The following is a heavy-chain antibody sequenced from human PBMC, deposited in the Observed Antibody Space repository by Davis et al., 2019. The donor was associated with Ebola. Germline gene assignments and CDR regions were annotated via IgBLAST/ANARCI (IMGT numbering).Heavy chain of an antibody. V-gene: IGHV3-30*03. CDR2: ISYDGSNK. J-gene: IGHJ3*02. D-gene: IGHD3-22*01. CDR3: ARLDTYDSSGYYHPFAFDI. Sequence: GGSLRLSCAASGFTFSSYAMSWVRQAPGKGLEWVAVISYDGSNKYYADSVKGRFTISRDDSKNTLYLQMNSLRAEDTAVYYCARLDTYDSSGYYHPFAFDIWGQGTMVTVSS. CDR1: GFTFSSYA.